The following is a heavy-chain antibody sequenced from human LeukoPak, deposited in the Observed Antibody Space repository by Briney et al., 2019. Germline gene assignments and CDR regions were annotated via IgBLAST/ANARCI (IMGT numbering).Heavy chain of an antibody. CDR3: AKDPWTLDGDYGDT. CDR2: ISKSGDRT. V-gene: IGHV3-23*01. J-gene: IGHJ1*01. Sequence: GVSPRLSCVASGFTLSDYGMTWARQRPGKGLEWVSSISKSGDRTYSADSVKGRFTISRDNSKNTVYLQMSSLRAEDTAVYYCAKDPWTLDGDYGDTWGQGTLVTVSS. D-gene: IGHD4-17*01. CDR1: GFTLSDYG.